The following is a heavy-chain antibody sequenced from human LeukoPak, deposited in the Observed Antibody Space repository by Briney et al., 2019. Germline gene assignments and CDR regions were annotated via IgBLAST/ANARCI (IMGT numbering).Heavy chain of an antibody. CDR3: ARSSAVAGTLDY. CDR2: ISSSSSYI. Sequence: PGGSLRLSCAASGFTFSSYSMNWVRQAPGKGLEWVSSISSSSSYIYYADSVKGRFTISRDNAKNSLYLQMNSLRAEDTAVYYCARSSAVAGTLDYWGQGTLVTVSP. V-gene: IGHV3-21*01. D-gene: IGHD6-19*01. J-gene: IGHJ4*02. CDR1: GFTFSSYS.